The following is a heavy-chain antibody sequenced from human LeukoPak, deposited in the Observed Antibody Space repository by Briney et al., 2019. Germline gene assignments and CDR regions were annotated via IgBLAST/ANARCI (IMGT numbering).Heavy chain of an antibody. D-gene: IGHD2-15*01. CDR3: ARARRSLNGFCSGGSCQRYYFDY. Sequence: SETLSLTCTVSGGSISSGSYYWSWIRQPAGKGLERIGRIYTSGSTNYNPSLKSRVTISVDTSKNQFSLKLSSVTAADTAVYYCARARRSLNGFCSGGSCQRYYFDYWGQGTLVTVSS. J-gene: IGHJ4*02. CDR2: IYTSGST. CDR1: GGSISSGSYY. V-gene: IGHV4-61*02.